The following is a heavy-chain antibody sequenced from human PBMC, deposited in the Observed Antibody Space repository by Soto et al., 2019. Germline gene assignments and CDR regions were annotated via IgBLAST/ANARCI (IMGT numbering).Heavy chain of an antibody. Sequence: QVQLQESGPGLVKPSQTLSLTCTVSGGSISSGGYYWSWIRQHPGKGLEWIGYIYYSGSTYYNPSLKSRVTISVDTSKNQFSLKLSSVTAADTAVYYCARSGYCSGGSCSSYYYYYMDVWGKGTTVTVSS. CDR1: GGSISSGGYY. CDR2: IYYSGST. CDR3: ARSGYCSGGSCSSYYYYYMDV. V-gene: IGHV4-31*03. D-gene: IGHD2-15*01. J-gene: IGHJ6*03.